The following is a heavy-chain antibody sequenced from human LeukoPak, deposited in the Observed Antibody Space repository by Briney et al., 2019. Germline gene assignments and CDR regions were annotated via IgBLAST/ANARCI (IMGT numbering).Heavy chain of an antibody. D-gene: IGHD4-11*01. CDR1: GFTFSSYS. J-gene: IGHJ4*02. CDR3: AREGHDYREGFDY. CDR2: ISSSSSYI. Sequence: GGSLRLSCAASGFTFSSYSMNWVRQAPGKGLEWVSSISSSSSYIYYADSVKGRFTISRDNAKNSLYLQMNSLRAEDTAVYYCAREGHDYREGFDYWGRGTLVTVSS. V-gene: IGHV3-21*01.